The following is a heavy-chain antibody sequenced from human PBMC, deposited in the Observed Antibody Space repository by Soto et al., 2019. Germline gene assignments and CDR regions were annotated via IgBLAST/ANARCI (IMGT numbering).Heavy chain of an antibody. D-gene: IGHD5-18*01. CDR1: GGTFSSYA. CDR2: IIPIFGTA. V-gene: IGHV1-69*13. CDR3: ARVDDDASREGYSYGLDDFDI. Sequence: ASVKVSCKASGGTFSSYAISWVRQAPGQGLEWMGGIIPIFGTANYAQKFQGRVTITADESTSTAYMELSSLRSEDTAVYYCARVDDDASREGYSYGLDDFDIWGQGTMGTVSS. J-gene: IGHJ3*02.